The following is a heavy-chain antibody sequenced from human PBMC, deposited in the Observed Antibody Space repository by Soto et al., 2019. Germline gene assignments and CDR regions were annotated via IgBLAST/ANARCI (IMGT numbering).Heavy chain of an antibody. CDR3: ARESNCWHRVFVY. CDR1: GGTFSSYA. Sequence: QVQLVQSGAEVKKPGSSVKVSCKASGGTFSSYAISWVRQAPGQGPEWMGGIIPIFGTANYAQKFKARVTITAHKSTSTDYKELSSLRSEDTAVYYCARESNCWHRVFVYWGQGPQVTVSS. J-gene: IGHJ4*02. CDR2: IIPIFGTA. D-gene: IGHD6-19*01. V-gene: IGHV1-69*06.